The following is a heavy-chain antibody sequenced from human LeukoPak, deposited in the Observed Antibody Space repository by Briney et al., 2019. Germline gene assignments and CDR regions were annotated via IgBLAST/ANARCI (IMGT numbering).Heavy chain of an antibody. CDR1: GFTFSNAW. Sequence: GESLRLSCAASGFTFSNAWMSWVRQAPGKGLEWVGRIKSKPDGGAIDYAAPVKGRFIISRDDSKDMLYLQMNSLKTEDTGVYYCTRDKLELRQFDYWGQGTLDTVSS. J-gene: IGHJ4*02. CDR3: TRDKLELRQFDY. D-gene: IGHD1-26*01. V-gene: IGHV3-15*01. CDR2: IKSKPDGGAI.